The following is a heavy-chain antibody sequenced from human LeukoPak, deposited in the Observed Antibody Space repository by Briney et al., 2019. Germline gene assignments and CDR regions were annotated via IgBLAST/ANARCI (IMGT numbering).Heavy chain of an antibody. CDR3: ARLKGGRAFDI. D-gene: IGHD2-15*01. Sequence: PGGSLRLSCAASGFTFSSYSMHWVRQAPGKGLEWVAVISYDGSNKYYADSVKGRFTISRDNSKNTLYLQMNSLRAEDTAVYYCARLKGGRAFDIWGQGTMVTVSS. CDR1: GFTFSSYS. V-gene: IGHV3-30*03. J-gene: IGHJ3*02. CDR2: ISYDGSNK.